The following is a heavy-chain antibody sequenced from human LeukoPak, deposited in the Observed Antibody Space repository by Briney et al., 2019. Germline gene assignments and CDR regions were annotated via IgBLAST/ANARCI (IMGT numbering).Heavy chain of an antibody. CDR3: ARVWKGNYYDY. J-gene: IGHJ4*02. Sequence: PGGSLRLSCAASGFTFSNYAMTWVRQAPGKGLEWISSISTGDSTYYADSVKGRFTISRDNSKNTLFLQMNSLRAEDTALYYCARVWKGNYYDYWGQGALVTVSS. V-gene: IGHV3-23*01. CDR1: GFTFSNYA. D-gene: IGHD1-1*01. CDR2: ISTGDST.